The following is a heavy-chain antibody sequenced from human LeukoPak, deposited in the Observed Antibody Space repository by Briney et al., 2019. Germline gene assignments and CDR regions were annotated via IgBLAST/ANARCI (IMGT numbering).Heavy chain of an antibody. Sequence: ASVNVSFKSSGGTFSSYAISWVRQAPGQGLEWMGGIIPIFGTANYAQKFQGRATITTDESTSTAYMELSSLRSEDTAVYYCARDRVDYYDSSGYYYNALDYWGQGALVTVSS. V-gene: IGHV1-69*05. J-gene: IGHJ4*02. CDR2: IIPIFGTA. D-gene: IGHD3-22*01. CDR1: GGTFSSYA. CDR3: ARDRVDYYDSSGYYYNALDY.